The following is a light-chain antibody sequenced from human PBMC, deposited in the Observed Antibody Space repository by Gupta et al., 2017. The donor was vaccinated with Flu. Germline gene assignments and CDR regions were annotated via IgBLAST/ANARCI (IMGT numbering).Light chain of an antibody. CDR3: MHGVEGPWT. Sequence: TQSPLSLPVTTGQSVSISCTSSQGLVFVDGNTYLHWVQQRPGQSPRRLIYKISNRDFGVPDRFSGTGSGTDFTLRISRVEAEDVGIYYSMHGVEGPWTFGQGTKVEIK. V-gene: IGKV2-30*01. J-gene: IGKJ1*01. CDR1: QGLVFVDGNTY. CDR2: KIS.